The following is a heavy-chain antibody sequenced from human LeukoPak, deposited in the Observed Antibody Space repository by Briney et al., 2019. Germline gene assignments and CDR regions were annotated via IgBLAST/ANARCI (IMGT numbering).Heavy chain of an antibody. Sequence: PGGTLRLSCAASGFTFSTYGMSWVRQTLGKGLEWVSAINGGGGSTYYADSVKGRVTISRDNAKNSLYLQMNSLRAEDTAVYYCAREYSSSWYPYYYYYYMDVWGKGTTVTVSS. J-gene: IGHJ6*03. CDR2: INGGGGST. CDR3: AREYSSSWYPYYYYYYMDV. V-gene: IGHV3-23*01. D-gene: IGHD6-13*01. CDR1: GFTFSTYG.